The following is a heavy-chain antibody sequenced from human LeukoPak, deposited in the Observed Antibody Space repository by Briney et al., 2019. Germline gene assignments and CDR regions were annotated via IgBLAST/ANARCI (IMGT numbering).Heavy chain of an antibody. CDR2: IYSGGST. CDR1: GFTVSSNY. Sequence: GGSLRLSCAASGFTVSSNYMSWVRQAPGKGLDWVSVIYSGGSTYYADSVKGRFTISRDNSKNTLYLQMNSLRAEDTAVYYCAREAKTYYYYGMDVWGQGTTVTVSS. V-gene: IGHV3-66*01. CDR3: AREAKTYYYYGMDV. J-gene: IGHJ6*02.